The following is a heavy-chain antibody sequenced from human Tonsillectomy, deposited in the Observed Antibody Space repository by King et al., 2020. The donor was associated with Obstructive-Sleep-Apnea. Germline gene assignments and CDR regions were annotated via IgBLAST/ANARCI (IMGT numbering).Heavy chain of an antibody. D-gene: IGHD4-17*01. CDR1: ELTLGSFW. V-gene: IGHV3-7*03. Sequence: VQLVESGGGVVQPGGSLNPSLPAPELTLGSFWMGWFGQPPGKGLEWVANINEGGGERNYVNSVKGRFTISRDNARNSLFLQMNSLRAEDTAVYYCGRVGGPYGDYGVFRFDPWGQETLVIVSS. CDR3: GRVGGPYGDYGVFRFDP. J-gene: IGHJ5*02. CDR2: INEGGGER.